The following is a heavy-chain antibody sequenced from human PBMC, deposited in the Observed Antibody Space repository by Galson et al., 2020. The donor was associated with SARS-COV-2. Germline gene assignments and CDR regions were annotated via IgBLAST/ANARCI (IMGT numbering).Heavy chain of an antibody. V-gene: IGHV1-2*02. J-gene: IGHJ6*02. Sequence: APAKVSCKASGYTFTGNYMHWVRQAPGQGLEWMGWINPNSGGTNYAQKFQGRVTMTRDTSISTAYMELSRVRSDDTAVYYCARVGAVAGRYYYGMDVWGQGTTVTVSS. CDR1: GYTFTGNY. CDR3: ARVGAVAGRYYYGMDV. D-gene: IGHD6-19*01. CDR2: INPNSGGT.